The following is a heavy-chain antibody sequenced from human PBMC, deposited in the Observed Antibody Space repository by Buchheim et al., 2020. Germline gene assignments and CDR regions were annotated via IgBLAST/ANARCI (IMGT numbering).Heavy chain of an antibody. CDR1: GYTFTSYY. J-gene: IGHJ5*02. CDR2: INPSGGST. Sequence: QVQLVQSGAEVKKPGASVELSCKASGYTFTSYYIHWVRQAPGQGLEWMGIINPSGGSTSYAQKFQGRVTMTRDTSTSTVYMELSSLRSEDTAVYYCARGTAAAGTAGNWLDPWGQGTL. CDR3: ARGTAAAGTAGNWLDP. D-gene: IGHD6-13*01. V-gene: IGHV1-46*01.